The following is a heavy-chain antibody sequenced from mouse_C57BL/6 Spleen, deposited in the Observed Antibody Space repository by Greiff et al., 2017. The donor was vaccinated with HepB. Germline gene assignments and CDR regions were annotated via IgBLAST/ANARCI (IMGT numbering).Heavy chain of an antibody. V-gene: IGHV1-55*01. J-gene: IGHJ2*01. D-gene: IGHD1-1*01. CDR3: ARKAVTTDLGYFDY. CDR2: IYPGSGST. Sequence: QVQLQQSGAELVKPGASVKMSCKASGYTFTSYWITWVKQRPGQGLEWIGDIYPGSGSTNYNEKFKSKATLTVDTSSSTAYMQLSSLTSEDSAVYYCARKAVTTDLGYFDYWGQGTTLTVSS. CDR1: GYTFTSYW.